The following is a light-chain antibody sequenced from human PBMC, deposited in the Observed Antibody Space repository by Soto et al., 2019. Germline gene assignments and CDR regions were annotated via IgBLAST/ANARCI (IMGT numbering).Light chain of an antibody. Sequence: EIMMTQSPATLSVSPGESATLSCRASQSVRNNLAWYQHKPGQAPRLLIYYASTRATGIPARFSGSGSGTEFTLNISSLQSEDFALYCRQKYHDWPPITFGQGTRLEIK. CDR3: QKYHDWPPIT. CDR2: YAS. V-gene: IGKV3-15*01. J-gene: IGKJ5*01. CDR1: QSVRNN.